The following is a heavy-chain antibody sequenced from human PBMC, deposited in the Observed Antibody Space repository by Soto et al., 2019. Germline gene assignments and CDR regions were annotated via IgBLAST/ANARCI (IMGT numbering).Heavy chain of an antibody. J-gene: IGHJ4*02. CDR1: GASVTGFY. CDR2: VFHSGSS. CDR3: AGAPGLGVAQIDD. V-gene: IGHV4-59*02. Sequence: GPGPGPPSETLSLTCTVSGASVTGFYWSWIRQPPGKGLEWIGYVFHSGSSNCNPSLKSRVTISVDTSKSQISLRLTSVTAADTAVYYCAGAPGLGVAQIDDWGQGTLVTVSS. D-gene: IGHD6-19*01.